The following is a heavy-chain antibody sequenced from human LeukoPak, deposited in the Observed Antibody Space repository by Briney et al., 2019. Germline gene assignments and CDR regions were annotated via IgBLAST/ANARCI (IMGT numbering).Heavy chain of an antibody. CDR3: AKQESWSNFDS. D-gene: IGHD2-15*01. J-gene: IGHJ4*02. V-gene: IGHV3-23*01. CDR1: GXXFSSYA. CDR2: ISGSGGST. Sequence: GGSLRLSCAASGXXFSSYAMSWVRQAPGKGLEWVSAISGSGGSTFSADSVKGRFTISRDNSKNTLYLQMNSLRAEDTAVYYCAKQESWSNFDSWGQGTLVTVSS.